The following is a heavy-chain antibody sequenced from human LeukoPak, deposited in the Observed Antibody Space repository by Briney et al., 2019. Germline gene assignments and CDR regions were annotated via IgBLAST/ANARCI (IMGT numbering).Heavy chain of an antibody. Sequence: ASVKVSFQASGYSFTSYDFNWLRQATGQGLEWVGWMNPNSCKTGYTQKFQGRVTLTRDTSVSKDYVALSRLRHEGTAVYFCARDYFGSGSSGAFFSVIAVWGQGTAV. CDR2: MNPNSCKT. J-gene: IGHJ6*02. CDR3: ARDYFGSGSSGAFFSVIAV. V-gene: IGHV1-8*01. CDR1: GYSFTSYD. D-gene: IGHD3-10*01.